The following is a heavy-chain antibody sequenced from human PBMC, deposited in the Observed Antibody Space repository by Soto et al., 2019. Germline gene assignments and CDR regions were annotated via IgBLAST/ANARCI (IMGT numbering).Heavy chain of an antibody. J-gene: IGHJ4*02. D-gene: IGHD6-13*01. Sequence: QVQLVQSGDEVKKPGASVKVSCKASGYTFISYAMHWVRQAPGQRLEWMGWFNTGNGNTKYSQKFQGRVTLLRDTSASTAYMQLSGLRSEDKAVYFCARALEYSIQSPLDSWGQGTLVTVSS. CDR2: FNTGNGNT. CDR3: ARALEYSIQSPLDS. V-gene: IGHV1-3*04. CDR1: GYTFISYA.